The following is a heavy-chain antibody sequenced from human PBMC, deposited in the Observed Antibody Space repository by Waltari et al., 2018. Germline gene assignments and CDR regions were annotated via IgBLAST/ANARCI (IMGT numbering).Heavy chain of an antibody. J-gene: IGHJ4*02. CDR2: IDKSGSRT. D-gene: IGHD1-26*01. V-gene: IGHV3-48*03. CDR1: GFTFFNYE. Sequence: EVQLVESGGDLVQPGGSLRLNCDTSGFTFFNYELYWVRQAPGRGLEWSAYIDKSGSRTFYSDSVRGRFTISRDDAKNSVYLQMNNLRVDDSALYYCARGIVGATGWGQGTLVTVSS. CDR3: ARGIVGATG.